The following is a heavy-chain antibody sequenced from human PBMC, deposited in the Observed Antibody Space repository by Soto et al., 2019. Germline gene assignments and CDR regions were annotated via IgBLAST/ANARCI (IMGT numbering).Heavy chain of an antibody. Sequence: VGSLRLSCAASGFTFSNAWMSWVRQAPGKGLEWVGRIKSKTDGGTTDYAAPVKGRFTISRDDSKNTLYLQMNSLKTEDTAVYYCTTEFWDYYDSSGYSVYFDYWGQGTLVTVSS. CDR3: TTEFWDYYDSSGYSVYFDY. CDR2: IKSKTDGGTT. CDR1: GFTFSNAW. V-gene: IGHV3-15*01. J-gene: IGHJ4*02. D-gene: IGHD3-22*01.